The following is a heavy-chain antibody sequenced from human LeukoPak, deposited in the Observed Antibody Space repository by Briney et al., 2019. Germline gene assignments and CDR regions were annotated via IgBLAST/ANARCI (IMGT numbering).Heavy chain of an antibody. J-gene: IGHJ4*02. CDR1: GGSFSGYY. V-gene: IGHV4-34*01. CDR2: INHSGST. Sequence: SETLSLTCAVYGGSFSGYYWSWIRQPPGKGLEWIGEINHSGSTNYNPSLKSRVTISVDTSKNQFSLKLSSVTAADTAVYYCARVAWIQLSHVGNPFDYWGQGTLVTVSS. CDR3: ARVAWIQLSHVGNPFDY. D-gene: IGHD5-18*01.